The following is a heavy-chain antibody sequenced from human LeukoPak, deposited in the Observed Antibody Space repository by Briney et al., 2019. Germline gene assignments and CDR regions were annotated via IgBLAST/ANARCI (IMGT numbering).Heavy chain of an antibody. CDR2: IYSSGST. Sequence: SETLSLTCAVYGGSFSAYYWSWIRQPPGKGLEWIGYIYSSGSTNYNPSLKSRVTISVDTSKNQFSLKLNSVTAADTAVYYCARAHSGRSDVFDYWGQGTLVTVSS. J-gene: IGHJ4*02. D-gene: IGHD5-12*01. V-gene: IGHV4-59*01. CDR3: ARAHSGRSDVFDY. CDR1: GGSFSAYY.